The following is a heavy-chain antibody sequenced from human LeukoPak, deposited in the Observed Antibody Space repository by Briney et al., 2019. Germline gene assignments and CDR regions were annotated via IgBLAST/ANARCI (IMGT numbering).Heavy chain of an antibody. V-gene: IGHV3-21*01. CDR2: MSSSSSYI. CDR3: ARGGSGWSDAFDI. CDR1: GLTFSNYS. D-gene: IGHD6-19*01. J-gene: IGHJ3*02. Sequence: GGSLTLSCAASGLTFSNYSMDWVRQAPGEGLGWDSSMSSSSSYIYYADSVKGRFTISRDNAKNSLYLQMNSLRAEDTAVYYCARGGSGWSDAFDIWGQGTMVTVSS.